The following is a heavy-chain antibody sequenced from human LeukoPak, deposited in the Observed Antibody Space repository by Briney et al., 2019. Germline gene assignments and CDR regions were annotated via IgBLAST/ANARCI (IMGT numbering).Heavy chain of an antibody. CDR3: AKRPTITASDHFDY. CDR2: ITGSGGST. CDR1: GFTFSSCA. V-gene: IGHV3-23*01. J-gene: IGHJ4*02. D-gene: IGHD6-13*01. Sequence: AGGSLRLSCAASGFTFSSCAMSWVRQAPGKGLELVSTITGSGGSTYYADSVKGRFTVSRDNSKNTLYLQMNSLRAEDTAVYYCAKRPTITASDHFDYWGQGTLVTVSS.